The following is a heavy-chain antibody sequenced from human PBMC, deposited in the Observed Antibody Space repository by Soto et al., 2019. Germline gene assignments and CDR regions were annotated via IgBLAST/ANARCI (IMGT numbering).Heavy chain of an antibody. D-gene: IGHD6-13*01. V-gene: IGHV1-69*13. CDR1: GGTFSSYA. Sequence: ASVKVSCKASGGTFSSYAISWVRQAPGQGLEWMGGIIPIFGTANYAQKFQGRVTITADESTSTAYMELSSLRSEDTAVYYCARARSIAAAGTLWFDPWGQGTLVTVSS. CDR3: ARARSIAAAGTLWFDP. J-gene: IGHJ5*02. CDR2: IIPIFGTA.